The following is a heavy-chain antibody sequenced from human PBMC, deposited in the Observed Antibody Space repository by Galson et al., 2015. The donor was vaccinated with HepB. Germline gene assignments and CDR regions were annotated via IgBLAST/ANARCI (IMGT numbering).Heavy chain of an antibody. J-gene: IGHJ4*02. V-gene: IGHV4-31*03. Sequence: TLSLTCTVSGCSISSGGYYWPWIRQHPGKGLEWIGYIYHSGSAYYNPTLKSRLFMSVDTSKNQFSLILSSVTAADTAVYYCARGTSGVGGPDDWGQGTLVTVSS. CDR1: GCSISSGGYY. CDR3: ARGTSGVGGPDD. CDR2: IYHSGSA. D-gene: IGHD2-8*01.